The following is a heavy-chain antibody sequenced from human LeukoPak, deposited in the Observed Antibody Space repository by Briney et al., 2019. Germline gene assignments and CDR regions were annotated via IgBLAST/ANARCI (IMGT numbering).Heavy chain of an antibody. V-gene: IGHV3-7*01. CDR1: GFTFSSYW. J-gene: IGHJ4*02. CDR3: ARVASSGYYYFSDY. Sequence: GGSLRLSCAASGFTFSSYWMSWVRQAPGKGLEWVANIKQDGSEKYYVDSVKGRFPISRDNAKNSLYLQMNSLRAEDTAVYYCARVASSGYYYFSDYWGQGTQVTVSS. CDR2: IKQDGSEK. D-gene: IGHD3-22*01.